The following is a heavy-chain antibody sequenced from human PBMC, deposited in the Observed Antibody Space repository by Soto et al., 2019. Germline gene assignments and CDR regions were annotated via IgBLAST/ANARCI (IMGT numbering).Heavy chain of an antibody. V-gene: IGHV3-74*01. J-gene: IGHJ4*02. D-gene: IGHD6-13*01. Sequence: PXVSLRLSCEASGFIFTNFWMHWVRQVPGKGLVWVSRIDTSGSSTSYADSVKGRFTISRDNAKNTVSLQMNSLRAEDTGVYYCAKDSWYFDLWSQGSLVTVSS. CDR1: GFIFTNFW. CDR3: AKDSWYFDL. CDR2: IDTSGSST.